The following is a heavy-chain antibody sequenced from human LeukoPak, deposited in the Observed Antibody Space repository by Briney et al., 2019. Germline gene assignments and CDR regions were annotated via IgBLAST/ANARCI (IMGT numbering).Heavy chain of an antibody. Sequence: PGGSLRLSCAASGFTFSSYGMHWVRQAPGKGLEWVAVIWYDGSNKYYADSVKGRFTISRDNSKNTLYLQMNSLRAEDTAVYYCARDGYNWSHASRSIDYWGQGTLVTVSS. CDR3: ARDGYNWSHASRSIDY. CDR1: GFTFSSYG. J-gene: IGHJ4*02. D-gene: IGHD5-24*01. CDR2: IWYDGSNK. V-gene: IGHV3-33*01.